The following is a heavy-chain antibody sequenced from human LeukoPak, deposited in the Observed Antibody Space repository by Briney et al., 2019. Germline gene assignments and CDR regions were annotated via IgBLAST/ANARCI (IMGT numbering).Heavy chain of an antibody. J-gene: IGHJ6*02. V-gene: IGHV4-59*01. CDR2: IYYSGST. D-gene: IGHD2-15*01. CDR3: ARDRGGTAYYYYGMDV. CDR1: GGSISSYY. Sequence: SETLSLTCTVSGGSISSYYWSWIRQPPGKGLEWIGYIYYSGSTNYNPSFKSRVTISVDTSKNQFSLKLSSVTAADTAVYYCARDRGGTAYYYYGMDVWGQGTTVTVSS.